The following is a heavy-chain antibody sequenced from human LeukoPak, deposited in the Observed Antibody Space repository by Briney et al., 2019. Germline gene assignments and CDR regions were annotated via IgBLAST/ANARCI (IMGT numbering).Heavy chain of an antibody. Sequence: SQTLSLTCTVSGGSISSGSYYWSWIRQPAGKGLEWIGRIYTSGSTNCNPSLKSRVTISVDTSKNQFSLKLSSVTAADTAVYYCARDGGPFDYWGQGTLVTVSS. CDR3: ARDGGPFDY. CDR1: GGSISSGSYY. D-gene: IGHD2-15*01. CDR2: IYTSGST. J-gene: IGHJ4*02. V-gene: IGHV4-61*02.